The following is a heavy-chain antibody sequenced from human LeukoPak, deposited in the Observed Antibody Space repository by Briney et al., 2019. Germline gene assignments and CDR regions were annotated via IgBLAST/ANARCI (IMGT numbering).Heavy chain of an antibody. CDR2: ISSSSSYI. V-gene: IGHV3-21*01. CDR1: GFTFSSYS. CDR3: ARVRGSSVSWDFDY. Sequence: GGSLRLSYAASGFTFSSYSMNWVRQAPGKGLEWVSSISSSSSYIYYADSVKGRFTISRDNAKNSLYLQMNSLRAEDTAVYYCARVRGSSVSWDFDYWGQGTLVTVSS. D-gene: IGHD6-6*01. J-gene: IGHJ4*02.